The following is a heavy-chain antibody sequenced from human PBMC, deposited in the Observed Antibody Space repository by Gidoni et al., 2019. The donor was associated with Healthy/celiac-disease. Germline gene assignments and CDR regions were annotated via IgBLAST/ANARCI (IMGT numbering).Heavy chain of an antibody. CDR3: AKDEGQGLVPDAFDI. Sequence: EVQLFASGGGLVQPGGSLRLSFASSGFTFSSYAMSWVRQAPGKGLGWVSAISGSGGSTYYADSVKGRFTISRDNSKNTLYLQMNSLRAEDTAVYYCAKDEGQGLVPDAFDIWGQGTMVTVSS. CDR2: ISGSGGST. CDR1: GFTFSSYA. V-gene: IGHV3-23*01. D-gene: IGHD6-19*01. J-gene: IGHJ3*02.